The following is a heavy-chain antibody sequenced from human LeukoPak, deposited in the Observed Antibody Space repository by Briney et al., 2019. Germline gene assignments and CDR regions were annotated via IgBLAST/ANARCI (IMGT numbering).Heavy chain of an antibody. V-gene: IGHV1-46*01. J-gene: IGHJ4*02. CDR2: INPSGGST. Sequence: ASVKVSCKASGYTFTSYYMHWVRQAPGQGLEWMGIINPSGGSTSYAQKFQGRVTMTRDTSTSTVYMELSSPRSEDTAVYYCARDYSGEVEGAAAVDYWGQGTLVTVSS. D-gene: IGHD6-13*01. CDR1: GYTFTSYY. CDR3: ARDYSGEVEGAAAVDY.